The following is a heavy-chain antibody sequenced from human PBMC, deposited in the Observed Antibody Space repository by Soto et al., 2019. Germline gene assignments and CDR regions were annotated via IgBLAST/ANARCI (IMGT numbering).Heavy chain of an antibody. CDR2: ISGSGGST. J-gene: IGHJ4*02. CDR3: AKDQYGDYPYYFDY. CDR1: GFTFSSSA. D-gene: IGHD4-17*01. Sequence: GSLRLSCATSGFTFSSSAMSWVRQAPGKGLEWVSAISGSGGSTYYADSVKGRFTISRDNSKNTLYLQMNSLRAEDTAVYYCAKDQYGDYPYYFDYWGQGTLVTVSS. V-gene: IGHV3-23*01.